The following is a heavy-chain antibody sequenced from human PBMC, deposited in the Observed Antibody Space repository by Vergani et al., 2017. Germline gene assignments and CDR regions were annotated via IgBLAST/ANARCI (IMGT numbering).Heavy chain of an antibody. CDR3: TRSRHLLGGTDNWYDP. V-gene: IGHV4-39*01. J-gene: IGHJ5*02. CDR2: VRYNGNT. Sequence: QPQLLASGSGLVKPSETLSLTCFVSGGSIINTYYWGWIRQSPGKGLEWIGSVRYNGNTYYNPSLKSRVTISVDTSKNQFSVKLSSVTAADTAVYYCTRSRHLLGGTDNWYDPWGQGALVTVSS. D-gene: IGHD1-1*01. CDR1: GGSIINTYY.